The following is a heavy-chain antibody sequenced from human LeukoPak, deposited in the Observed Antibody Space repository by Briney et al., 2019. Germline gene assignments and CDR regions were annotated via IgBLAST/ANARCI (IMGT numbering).Heavy chain of an antibody. CDR1: GVTFSNYC. CDR2: ISSDGGSI. Sequence: GGSLRLSCAASGVTFSNYCMHWVRQAPGKGLVWVSRISSDGGSITYADSVKGRFTISRDNAKNTVYLQMNSLRAEDTAVYFCARGYGSGSYMAFDTWGQGTMVTVSS. V-gene: IGHV3-74*01. J-gene: IGHJ3*02. D-gene: IGHD3-10*01. CDR3: ARGYGSGSYMAFDT.